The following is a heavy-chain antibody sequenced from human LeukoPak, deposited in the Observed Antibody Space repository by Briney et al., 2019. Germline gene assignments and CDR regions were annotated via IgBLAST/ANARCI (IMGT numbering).Heavy chain of an antibody. J-gene: IGHJ4*02. V-gene: IGHV3-30-3*01. CDR2: ISYDGSNT. CDR3: ARDRGSSSWYVYYFDY. D-gene: IGHD6-13*01. Sequence: GGSLRLSCAASGFTFSSYWMTWVRQAPGKGLEWVTVISYDGSNTYYADSVKGRFTISRDNSKNTLYLQMNSLEAEDTAVYYCARDRGSSSWYVYYFDYWGQGTLVTVSS. CDR1: GFTFSSYW.